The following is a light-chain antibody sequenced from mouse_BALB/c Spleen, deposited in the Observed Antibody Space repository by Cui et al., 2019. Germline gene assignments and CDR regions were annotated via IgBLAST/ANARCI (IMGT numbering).Light chain of an antibody. J-gene: IGKJ1*01. Sequence: QIVLTQSPAIMSASLGERVTITCNASSSVSSSYLHWYQQKPGSSPKLWIYSTSNLASGVPARFSGSGSGTSYSLTISSMEAEDAATYYCHQYHRSPRTFGGGTKLEIK. CDR3: HQYHRSPRT. CDR2: STS. V-gene: IGKV4-74*01. CDR1: SSVSSSY.